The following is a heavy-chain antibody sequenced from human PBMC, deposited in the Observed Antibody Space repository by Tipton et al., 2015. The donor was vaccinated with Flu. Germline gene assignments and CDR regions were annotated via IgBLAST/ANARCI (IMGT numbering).Heavy chain of an antibody. V-gene: IGHV4-59*08. CDR3: ARHTGDSVRGVVDY. D-gene: IGHD3-10*02. J-gene: IGHJ4*02. CDR2: VYHVGTT. CDR1: GASITNYF. Sequence: LRLSCTVSGASITNYFWNWIRQPPGKGLEWIGYVYHVGTTSYNPSLKGRVTILIDTSTNQFSLKLNSVTAADTAVYYCARHTGDSVRGVVDYWGQGTLVTVSS.